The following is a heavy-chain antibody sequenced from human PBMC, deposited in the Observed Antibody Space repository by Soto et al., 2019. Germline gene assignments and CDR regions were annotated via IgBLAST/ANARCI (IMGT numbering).Heavy chain of an antibody. CDR2: IFYTGST. D-gene: IGHD2-2*01. Sequence: SETLSLSCTVSGGSISSYSWSWIRQPPGKGLEWIGDIFYTGSTNYNPSLKSRVTISVDTSKNQFSLKLSSVTAADTAVYYCGALCSSTWCYGMAVWGQGTTVTVS. CDR1: GGSISSYS. V-gene: IGHV4-59*01. CDR3: GALCSSTWCYGMAV. J-gene: IGHJ6*02.